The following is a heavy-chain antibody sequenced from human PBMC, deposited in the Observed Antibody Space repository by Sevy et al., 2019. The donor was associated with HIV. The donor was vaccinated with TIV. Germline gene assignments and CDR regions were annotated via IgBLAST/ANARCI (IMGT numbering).Heavy chain of an antibody. CDR3: ARDLEFYDYGDYGPAFNPDY. CDR1: GFTFSTYD. J-gene: IGHJ4*02. CDR2: IWLDGSNE. V-gene: IGHV3-33*01. D-gene: IGHD4-17*01. Sequence: GGSLRLSCAASGFTFSTYDMHWVRQAPGKGLEWLAVIWLDGSNEYYADSVKGRFTISRDIAKNTLHLQMNSLRAEDTAVYYCARDLEFYDYGDYGPAFNPDYWGRGTLVTVSS.